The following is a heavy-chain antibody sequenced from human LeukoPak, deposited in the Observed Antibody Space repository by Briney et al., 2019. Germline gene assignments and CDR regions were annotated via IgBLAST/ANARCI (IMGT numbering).Heavy chain of an antibody. V-gene: IGHV3-48*03. CDR3: ARGSGGQQLPQVY. J-gene: IGHJ4*02. CDR1: GFTFSSYE. CDR2: ISSSGSTI. D-gene: IGHD6-13*01. Sequence: GGSLRLSCAASGFTFSSYEMNWVRQAPGKGLEWVSYISSSGSTIYYADSVKGRFTISRDNAKNSLYLQMNSLRAEDTAVYYCARGSGGQQLPQVYWGQGTLVTVSS.